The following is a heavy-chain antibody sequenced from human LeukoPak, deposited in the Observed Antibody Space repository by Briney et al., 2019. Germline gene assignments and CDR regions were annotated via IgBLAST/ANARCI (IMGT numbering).Heavy chain of an antibody. D-gene: IGHD3-16*01. CDR3: ARGRRILGGPENAGDFFDF. Sequence: ASVKVSCKASGYTLTDYYLHWVRQAPGQGLKWMGWINPNSGATHYAQSFQARVTMTRDTTIASSYMELTGLESDDTAVYYCARGRRILGGPENAGDFFDFWGQGSLVTVSS. V-gene: IGHV1-2*02. CDR2: INPNSGAT. J-gene: IGHJ4*01. CDR1: GYTLTDYY.